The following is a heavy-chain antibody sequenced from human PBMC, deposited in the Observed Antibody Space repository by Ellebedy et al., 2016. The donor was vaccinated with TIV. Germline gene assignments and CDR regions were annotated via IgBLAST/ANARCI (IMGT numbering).Heavy chain of an antibody. CDR1: GFTFSEFC. J-gene: IGHJ5*02. CDR2: ISGSASVT. Sequence: GESLKISCEASGFTFSEFCMNWVRQAPGKGLEWVSYISGSASVTAYAGSVKGRFTISRDNARTSLYLQMNSLRVDDTAMYYCARSYGARTSGPWGQGTLVTVSS. V-gene: IGHV3-48*04. CDR3: ARSYGARTSGP. D-gene: IGHD3-16*01.